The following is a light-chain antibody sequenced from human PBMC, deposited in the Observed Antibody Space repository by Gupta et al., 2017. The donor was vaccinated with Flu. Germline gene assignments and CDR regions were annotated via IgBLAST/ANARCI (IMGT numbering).Light chain of an antibody. Sequence: TSSNVGNYDFISWYQHHPDKAPQLIIHDVSRRPSGISDRFSGSKSGNTASLTIFGLQTEDEADYCCCSDAGRHTNVFGTGTKVTV. V-gene: IGLV2-11*01. CDR1: SSNVGNYDF. J-gene: IGLJ1*01. CDR2: DVS. CDR3: CSDAGRHTNV.